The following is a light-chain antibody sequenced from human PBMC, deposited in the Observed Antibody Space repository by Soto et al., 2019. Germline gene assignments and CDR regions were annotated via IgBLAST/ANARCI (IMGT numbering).Light chain of an antibody. J-gene: IGKJ1*01. Sequence: DIQMTQSPSSLSASVGDTVTITCRASQRISTYLNWYQQKPGRAPKLVISAASSLQIGVPTRFSGDGSGTDFTLTISSLQPEDVATYFCQQSSSTLGTFGQGTRV. CDR1: QRISTY. CDR3: QQSSSTLGT. V-gene: IGKV1-39*01. CDR2: AAS.